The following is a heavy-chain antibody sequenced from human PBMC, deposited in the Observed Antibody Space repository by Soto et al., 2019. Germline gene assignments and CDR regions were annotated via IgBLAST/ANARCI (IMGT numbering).Heavy chain of an antibody. D-gene: IGHD1-26*01. CDR2: IDPRDSQT. J-gene: IGHJ5*02. Sequence: PGESLKISCTGFGYTFTTFLISWVRQMPVKGLEWMGRIDPRDSQTNYSPSFQGHVTISVDKSISTAYLQWDSLKASDTAMYYCARLFCSTDPCARWFDPCGQGTLVTVSS. CDR1: GYTFTTFL. V-gene: IGHV5-10-1*01. CDR3: ARLFCSTDPCARWFDP.